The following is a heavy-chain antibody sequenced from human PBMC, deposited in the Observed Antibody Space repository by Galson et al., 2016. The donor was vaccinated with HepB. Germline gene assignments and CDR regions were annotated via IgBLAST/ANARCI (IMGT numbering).Heavy chain of an antibody. Sequence: SLRLSCAASGFTFTKAWMSWVRQAPGKGLEWVGRIRDIGNSYATAYAASVEGRFTISRDDSKNTAYLRMNSLKTEDTAVYYCARFRPLTSHYGNTAQLEHWGQGTLVNVSS. V-gene: IGHV3-73*01. CDR2: IRDIGNSYAT. CDR1: GFTFTKAW. CDR3: ARFRPLTSHYGNTAQLEH. D-gene: IGHD3-10*01. J-gene: IGHJ5*02.